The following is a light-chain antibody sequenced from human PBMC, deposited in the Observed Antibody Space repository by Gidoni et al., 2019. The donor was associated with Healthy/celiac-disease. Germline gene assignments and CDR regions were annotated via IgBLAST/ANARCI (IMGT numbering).Light chain of an antibody. CDR1: QSISSW. J-gene: IGKJ1*01. Sequence: DIQMTQHPSTLSASVGDRVTITCRASQSISSWLAWYQQKPGKAPKLLIYKASSLESGVPSRFSGSGSGTEFTLTISSLQPDDFATYYCQQYNSYPGTFGQGTKVEIK. V-gene: IGKV1-5*03. CDR2: KAS. CDR3: QQYNSYPGT.